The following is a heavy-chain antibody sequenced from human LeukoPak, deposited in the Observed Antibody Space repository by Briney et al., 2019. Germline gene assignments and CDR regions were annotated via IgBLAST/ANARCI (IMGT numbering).Heavy chain of an antibody. D-gene: IGHD2-21*02. V-gene: IGHV4-59*11. CDR1: CGSITRHY. J-gene: IGHJ4*02. Sequence: SETLSLTYTVSCGSITRHYWSWVRQPPGKGLECIANIEYNGNTNHNPSLESRVTISLDTSKKQVSLNLRSVTAADTAVYYCARHRAYCGGDCLYYYLDSWGQGTLVTVSS. CDR2: IEYNGNT. CDR3: ARHRAYCGGDCLYYYLDS.